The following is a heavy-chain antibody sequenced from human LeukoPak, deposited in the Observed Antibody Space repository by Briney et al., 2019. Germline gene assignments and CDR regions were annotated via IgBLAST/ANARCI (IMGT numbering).Heavy chain of an antibody. CDR1: GGSITGGIFS. V-gene: IGHV4-39*01. J-gene: IGHJ4*02. CDR3: AKSWRPPTGPSDYVWGTYRGGEFDS. D-gene: IGHD3-16*02. Sequence: PSETLSLTCTVSGGSITGGIFSWGWIRQPPGKGLEWIGSGYYSGATYYNPSLKNRVAISLDTSKNQFSLRLTSVSAADTAVYYCAKSWRPPTGPSDYVWGTYRGGEFDSWGQGTLVTVSS. CDR2: GYYSGAT.